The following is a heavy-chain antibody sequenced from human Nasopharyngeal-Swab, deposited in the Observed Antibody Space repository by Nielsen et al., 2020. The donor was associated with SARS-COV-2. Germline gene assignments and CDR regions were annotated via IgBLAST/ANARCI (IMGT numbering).Heavy chain of an antibody. CDR2: IKQDGTLK. CDR3: VRNEI. Sequence: GESLKISCGGSGFTLSDYWRSWVRQAQEKGLEWVANIKQDGTLKSYVDSVKGRFIISRDNAKNSLDLQMNSLRVEDTAVYYCVRNEIWGQGTLVTVS. V-gene: IGHV3-7*03. CDR1: GFTLSDYW. J-gene: IGHJ4*02.